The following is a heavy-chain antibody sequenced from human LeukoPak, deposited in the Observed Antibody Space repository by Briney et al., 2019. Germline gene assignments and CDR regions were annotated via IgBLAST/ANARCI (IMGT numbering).Heavy chain of an antibody. CDR2: VNPSGGST. CDR3: ARAGYSSSWYVSPFDY. D-gene: IGHD6-13*01. J-gene: IGHJ4*02. Sequence: ASAKVSCKASGYTFTSYYMHWVRQAPGQGLEWMGIVNPSGGSTSYAQKFQGRVTMTTDTSTSTAYMELRSLRSDDTAVYYCARAGYSSSWYVSPFDYWGQGTLVTVSS. V-gene: IGHV1-46*01. CDR1: GYTFTSYY.